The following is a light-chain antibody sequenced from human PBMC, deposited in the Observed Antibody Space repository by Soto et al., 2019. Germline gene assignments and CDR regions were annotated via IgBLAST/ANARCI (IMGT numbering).Light chain of an antibody. V-gene: IGLV2-14*01. J-gene: IGLJ2*01. CDR3: RSYTCSATHVV. CDR2: EVS. Sequence: QSALTQPASVSGSPGQSVTISCTGTSSDVGGYNYVSWYQQHPGKAPKLMIYEVSNRPSGVSNRFSGSKSGNTASLTISGLQPEDEADYYCRSYTCSATHVVFGGGTKLTVL. CDR1: SSDVGGYNY.